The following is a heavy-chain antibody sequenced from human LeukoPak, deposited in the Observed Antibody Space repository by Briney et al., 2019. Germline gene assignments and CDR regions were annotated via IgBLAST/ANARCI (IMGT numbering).Heavy chain of an antibody. D-gene: IGHD2-21*01. J-gene: IGHJ3*02. CDR3: ASRHSARAFDI. V-gene: IGHV5-51*01. CDR2: IYPGDSDT. Sequence: GVSLKISCKGSGYSFTSYWIGWVRQMPGKGLEWMGIIYPGDSDTRYSPSFQGQVTISVDKSISTAYLQWSSLKASDTAMYFCASRHSARAFDIWGQGTVVTVSS. CDR1: GYSFTSYW.